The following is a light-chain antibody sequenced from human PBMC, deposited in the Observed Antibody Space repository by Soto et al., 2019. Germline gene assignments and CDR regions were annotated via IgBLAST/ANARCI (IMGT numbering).Light chain of an antibody. J-gene: IGKJ5*01. CDR2: AAS. CDR1: QGISSY. CDR3: QQLNIDSYPIT. V-gene: IGKV1-9*01. Sequence: IQLTQSPSSLSASIGDRVTITCRASQGISSYLAWYQQKPGKAPKLLIYAASTLQSGVPSRFRGSGSGTDFTLTISSLHPEDFATYYCQQLNIDSYPITFGQGTRLEIK.